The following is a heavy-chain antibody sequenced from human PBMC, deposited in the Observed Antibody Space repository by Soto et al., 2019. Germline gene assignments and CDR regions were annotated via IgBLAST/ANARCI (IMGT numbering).Heavy chain of an antibody. CDR3: ARGHASIAAAGLFDY. J-gene: IGHJ4*02. CDR1: GFTFSNYG. D-gene: IGHD6-13*01. Sequence: QVQLVESGGGVVQPGRSLRLSCAASGFTFSNYGMHWVRQAPGKGLEWVAVIWYDGSNKYYADSVKGRFTISRDNSKNTLYLQMNSLRAEDTAVYYCARGHASIAAAGLFDYWGQGTLVTVSS. V-gene: IGHV3-33*01. CDR2: IWYDGSNK.